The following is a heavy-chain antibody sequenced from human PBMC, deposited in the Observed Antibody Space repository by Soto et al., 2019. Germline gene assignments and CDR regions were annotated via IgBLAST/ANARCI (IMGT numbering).Heavy chain of an antibody. V-gene: IGHV5-51*01. CDR1: GYNFISYW. Sequence: GESLKISCKASGYNFISYWIAWVRQMPGKGLEWMGIIYPGDSDATYSPSFEGQVTFSVDESITTAYLQWISLEASDTAMYYCARQAYFGSGTYYSDYWGQGTQVTVSS. D-gene: IGHD3-10*01. CDR3: ARQAYFGSGTYYSDY. CDR2: IYPGDSDA. J-gene: IGHJ4*02.